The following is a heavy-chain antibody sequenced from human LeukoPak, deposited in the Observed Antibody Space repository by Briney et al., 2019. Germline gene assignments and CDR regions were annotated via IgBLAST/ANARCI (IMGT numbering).Heavy chain of an antibody. D-gene: IGHD6-13*01. CDR1: GYTFTSYG. Sequence: ASVKVSCTASGYTFTSYGISWVRQAPGQGLEWMGWISAYNGNTNYAQKLQGRVTMTTDTSTSTAYMELRSLRSDDTAVYYCARGEYSSSWYPVYDYWGQGTLVTVSS. CDR2: ISAYNGNT. V-gene: IGHV1-18*01. J-gene: IGHJ4*02. CDR3: ARGEYSSSWYPVYDY.